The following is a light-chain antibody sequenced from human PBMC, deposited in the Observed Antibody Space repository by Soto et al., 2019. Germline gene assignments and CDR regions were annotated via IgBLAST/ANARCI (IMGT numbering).Light chain of an antibody. Sequence: QSALTQPPSSSGTLGQSVTISCTGTSSDVGGYNHVSWYQQHLGKAPKLIIYEVTKQPSRVPDRFSGSKSGNTDSLTVSGLQAEDEADYYCISYTGGNTFYVFGTGTKVTVL. CDR2: EVT. CDR1: SSDVGGYNH. J-gene: IGLJ1*01. V-gene: IGLV2-8*01. CDR3: ISYTGGNTFYV.